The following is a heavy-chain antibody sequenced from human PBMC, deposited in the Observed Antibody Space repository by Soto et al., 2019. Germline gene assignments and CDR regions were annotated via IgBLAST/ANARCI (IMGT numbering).Heavy chain of an antibody. CDR3: ARPLWRDDYNWGYFDL. D-gene: IGHD4-4*01. CDR1: GFTFSSYA. J-gene: IGHJ2*01. V-gene: IGHV3-30-3*01. Sequence: QVQLVESGGGVVQPGRSLRLSCAASGFTFSSYAMHWVRQVPGKGLEWVAVISYDGNNKYYADSVKGRFTISRDNSKNTLYLQMNSLRSEDTAVYYCARPLWRDDYNWGYFDLWGRGALVTGSS. CDR2: ISYDGNNK.